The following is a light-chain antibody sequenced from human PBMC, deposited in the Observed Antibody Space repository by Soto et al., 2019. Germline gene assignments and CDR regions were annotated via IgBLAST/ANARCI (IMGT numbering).Light chain of an antibody. V-gene: IGKV3-20*01. CDR3: QQYGNSPT. CDR2: GIS. CDR1: QSVTSNY. Sequence: VVMTQSPATLSVSPWERATLSCRASQSVTSNYLAWYQQKPGQAPRLLIYGISNRVTGVPDRFSGSGSGTDFTLTISRLEPEDFAVYYCQQYGNSPTFGQGTKVDIK. J-gene: IGKJ1*01.